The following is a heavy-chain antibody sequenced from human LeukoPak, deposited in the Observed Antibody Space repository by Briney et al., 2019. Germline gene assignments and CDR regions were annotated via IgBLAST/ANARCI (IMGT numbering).Heavy chain of an antibody. V-gene: IGHV1-2*02. D-gene: IGHD3-22*01. CDR1: GYTFTGYY. J-gene: IGHJ4*02. CDR3: ASLDSSGYSPNDY. CDR2: INLNSGGT. Sequence: ASVKVSCKASGYTFTGYYMHWVRQAPGQGLEWMGWINLNSGGTNYAQKFQGRVTMTRDTSISTAYMELSRLRSDDTAVYYCASLDSSGYSPNDYWGQGTLVTVSS.